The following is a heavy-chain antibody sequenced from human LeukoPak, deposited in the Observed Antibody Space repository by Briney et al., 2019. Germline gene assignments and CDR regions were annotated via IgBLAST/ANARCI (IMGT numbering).Heavy chain of an antibody. V-gene: IGHV4-4*09. CDR3: ATTTTIASWFDP. CDR1: GGSISGYY. J-gene: IGHJ5*02. CDR2: VYTSGST. Sequence: SETLSLTCSVSGGSISGYYWSWVRQPPGKGLEWIGYVYTSGSTNYNPSLKSRVTISVDTSKNQFSLKLSSVTAADTAVYYCATTTTIASWFDPWGQGTLVTVSS. D-gene: IGHD2-21*01.